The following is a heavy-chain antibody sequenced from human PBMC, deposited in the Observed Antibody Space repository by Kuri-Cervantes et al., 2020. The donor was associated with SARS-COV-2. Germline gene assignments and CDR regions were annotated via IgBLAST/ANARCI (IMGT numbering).Heavy chain of an antibody. Sequence: ESLKISCTVSGGSISSYYWSWIRQPPGKGLEWIGYIYYSGSTNYNPSLKSRVTISVDTSKNQFSLKLSSVTAADTAVYYFARVNDYYFDYWGQGTLVTVSS. CDR2: IYYSGST. D-gene: IGHD1-1*01. V-gene: IGHV4-59*01. CDR3: ARVNDYYFDY. J-gene: IGHJ4*02. CDR1: GGSISSYY.